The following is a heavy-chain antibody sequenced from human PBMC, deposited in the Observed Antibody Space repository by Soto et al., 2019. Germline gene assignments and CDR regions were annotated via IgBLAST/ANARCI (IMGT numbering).Heavy chain of an antibody. CDR3: VWVHLDY. V-gene: IGHV3-15*01. J-gene: IGHJ4*02. CDR1: GFTFSNAW. CDR2: IKRNADGGTT. Sequence: EVQLVESGGGLVKPGGSLRLSCEASGFTFSNAWMSWVRQAPGKGLEWVGRIKRNADGGTTDYAAAVKGRFTISRDDSKITLYLQMNSMESEDTAVDYCVWVHLDYWGQGTLVTVSS. D-gene: IGHD1-26*01.